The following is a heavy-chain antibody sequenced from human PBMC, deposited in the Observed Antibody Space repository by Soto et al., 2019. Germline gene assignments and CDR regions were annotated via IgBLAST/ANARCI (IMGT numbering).Heavy chain of an antibody. CDR1: GFTFSSYG. V-gene: IGHV3-30*18. J-gene: IGHJ5*02. CDR2: ISYDGSNK. CDR3: AKEVVTAHPNWLDP. Sequence: GGSLRLSCAASGFTFSSYGMHWVRQAPGKGLEWVAVISYDGSNKYYADSVKGRFTISRDNSKNTLYLQMNSLRAEDTAVYYCAKEVVTAHPNWLDPWGQGTLVTVSS. D-gene: IGHD2-21*02.